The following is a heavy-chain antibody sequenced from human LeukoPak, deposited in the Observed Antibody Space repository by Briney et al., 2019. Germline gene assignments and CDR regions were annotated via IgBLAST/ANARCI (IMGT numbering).Heavy chain of an antibody. CDR3: ARDHNGDYTSWFDP. J-gene: IGHJ5*02. Sequence: SVKVSCKASGGTFSSYAISWVRQAPGQGLEWMGGIIPIFGTANYAQKFQGRVTITADESTSTAYMELSSLRSEDTAVYYCARDHNGDYTSWFDPWGQGTLVTVSS. CDR1: GGTFSSYA. D-gene: IGHD4-17*01. CDR2: IIPIFGTA. V-gene: IGHV1-69*13.